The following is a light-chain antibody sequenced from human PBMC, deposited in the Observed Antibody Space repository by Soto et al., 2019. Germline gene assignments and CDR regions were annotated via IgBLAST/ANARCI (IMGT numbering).Light chain of an antibody. Sequence: QLVLTQSPSASASLGAPVKLTCTLSSGHGYYAIAWHQQQPEKSPRYLMKVNSDGSHNKGDGIPDRFSGSSSGAERYLTISRLQSEDEADYYCQTWGTGIPVFGGGTKLTVL. CDR3: QTWGTGIPV. CDR2: VNSDGSH. CDR1: SGHGYYA. V-gene: IGLV4-69*01. J-gene: IGLJ3*02.